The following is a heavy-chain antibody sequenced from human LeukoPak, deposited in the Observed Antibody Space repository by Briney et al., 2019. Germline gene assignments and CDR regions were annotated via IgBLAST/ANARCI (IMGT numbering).Heavy chain of an antibody. V-gene: IGHV1-2*02. D-gene: IGHD3-22*01. CDR1: GYTFTGYY. J-gene: IGHJ6*02. CDR3: ARDITMIVVAQYPYGMDV. Sequence: ASVKVSCKASGYTFTGYYMHWVRQAPGQGLEWMGWINPNSGGTNYAQKFQGRVTMTRDTSISTAYMELSRLRSDDTAFYYCARDITMIVVAQYPYGMDVWGQGTAVTVSS. CDR2: INPNSGGT.